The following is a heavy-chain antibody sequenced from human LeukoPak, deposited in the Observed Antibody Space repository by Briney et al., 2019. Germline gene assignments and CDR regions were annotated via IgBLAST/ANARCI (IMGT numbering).Heavy chain of an antibody. J-gene: IGHJ4*02. CDR1: GFTFDDYG. V-gene: IGHV3-7*01. CDR3: AGPPQAGPFDS. CDR2: IKPDGSAK. Sequence: GGSLRLSCAASGFTFDDYGMTWVRQAPGKGLEWVANIKPDGSAKHYVDSVKGRFTISRDNAKNSLYLQMSSLRAEDTAVYYCAGPPQAGPFDSWGQGTLVTVSS.